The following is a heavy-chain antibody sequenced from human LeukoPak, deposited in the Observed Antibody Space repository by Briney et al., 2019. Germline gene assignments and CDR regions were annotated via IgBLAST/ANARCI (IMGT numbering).Heavy chain of an antibody. CDR3: ARKVPGYGLVGRKTYYYYYMDV. Sequence: SETLSLTCTVSGYSISSGYYWGWIRPPPGKGLEWIGSIYHSGSTYYNPSLKSRVTISVDTSKNQFSLKLSSVTAADTAVYYCARKVPGYGLVGRKTYYYYYMDVWGKGTTVTISS. V-gene: IGHV4-38-2*02. J-gene: IGHJ6*03. D-gene: IGHD2-2*01. CDR2: IYHSGST. CDR1: GYSISSGYY.